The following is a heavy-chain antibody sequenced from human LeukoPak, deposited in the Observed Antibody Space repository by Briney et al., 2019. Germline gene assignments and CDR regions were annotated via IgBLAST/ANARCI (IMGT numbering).Heavy chain of an antibody. J-gene: IGHJ2*01. D-gene: IGHD3-10*01. CDR3: ARGVGSGWYFDL. CDR2: IDPNSGGT. Sequence: ASVKVSCKASGYTFTGYYMHWVRQAPAQGLEWMGWIDPNSGGTNYAKNFQGRVTMTRDTSITTAYMELRGLRSDDTALYYCARGVGSGWYFDLWGRGTLVTVSS. V-gene: IGHV1-2*02. CDR1: GYTFTGYY.